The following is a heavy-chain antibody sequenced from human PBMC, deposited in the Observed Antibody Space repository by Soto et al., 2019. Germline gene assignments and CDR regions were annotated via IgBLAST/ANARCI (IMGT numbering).Heavy chain of an antibody. V-gene: IGHV1-18*01. J-gene: IGHJ1*01. Sequence: ASVKVSCKASGYTFTSYGISWVRQAPGQGLEWMGWISAYNGSTNYAQKLQGRVTMTTDTSTSTAYMELRSLRSDDTAVYYCARGVRTYCSGGSCLEYFQHWGQGTLVTVSS. CDR1: GYTFTSYG. CDR3: ARGVRTYCSGGSCLEYFQH. CDR2: ISAYNGST. D-gene: IGHD2-15*01.